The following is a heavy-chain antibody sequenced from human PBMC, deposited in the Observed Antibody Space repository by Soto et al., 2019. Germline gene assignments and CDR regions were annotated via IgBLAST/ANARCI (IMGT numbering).Heavy chain of an antibody. CDR3: ARVPRGYCSGGSCYSIWFDP. J-gene: IGHJ5*02. CDR2: IYHSGST. CDR1: GGSISSGGYS. D-gene: IGHD2-15*01. Sequence: SETLSLTCAVSGGSISSGGYSWSWIRQPPGKGLEWIGYIYHSGSTYYNPSLKSRVTISVDRSKNQFSLKPSSVTAADTAVYYCARVPRGYCSGGSCYSIWFDPWGQGTLVTVSS. V-gene: IGHV4-30-2*01.